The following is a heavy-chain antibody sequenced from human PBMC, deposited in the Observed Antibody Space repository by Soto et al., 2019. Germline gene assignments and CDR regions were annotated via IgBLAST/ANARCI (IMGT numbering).Heavy chain of an antibody. J-gene: IGHJ4*02. Sequence: SVNVSCKASGGTLSSYAISWVRQAPGQGLEWMGGITPIFGTANYAQKFQGRVTITADESTSTAYMELSSLRSEDTAVYYCARENIAVAGSIDYWGQGTLVTVSS. D-gene: IGHD6-19*01. CDR2: ITPIFGTA. CDR1: GGTLSSYA. CDR3: ARENIAVAGSIDY. V-gene: IGHV1-69*13.